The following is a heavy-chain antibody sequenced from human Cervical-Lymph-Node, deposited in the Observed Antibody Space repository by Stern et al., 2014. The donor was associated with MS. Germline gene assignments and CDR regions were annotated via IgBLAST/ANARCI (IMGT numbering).Heavy chain of an antibody. CDR2: IIPILGAA. D-gene: IGHD2-2*01. Sequence: QVQLVQSGAEVKEPGSSVKVSCTASGGTFNTFTISWVRQAPGQGLEWMGRIIPILGAADYAQKFQGRVTITAKKSTSTAYMELTSLTSDDTAIYYCARDPVVPHLESQYGLDVWGQGTTVIVSS. CDR3: ARDPVVPHLESQYGLDV. CDR1: GGTFNTFT. J-gene: IGHJ6*02. V-gene: IGHV1-69*08.